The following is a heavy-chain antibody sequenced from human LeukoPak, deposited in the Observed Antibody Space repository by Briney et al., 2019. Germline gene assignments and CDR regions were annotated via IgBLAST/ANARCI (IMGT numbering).Heavy chain of an antibody. Sequence: GGSLRLSCVVSGFTFSTYWMHWVRQGPGKGLVWVSRIDSGGSNTLYADSVRGRFTISRDNAKNTLYLQMNSLRVEDTAMYYYARVGREYSSSSPPDYWGQGTLVTVSS. CDR2: IDSGGSNT. CDR1: GFTFSTYW. V-gene: IGHV3-74*01. D-gene: IGHD6-6*01. CDR3: ARVGREYSSSSPPDY. J-gene: IGHJ4*02.